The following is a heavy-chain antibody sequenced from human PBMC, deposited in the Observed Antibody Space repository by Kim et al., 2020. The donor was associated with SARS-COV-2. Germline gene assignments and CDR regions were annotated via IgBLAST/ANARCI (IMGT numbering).Heavy chain of an antibody. J-gene: IGHJ5*02. CDR3: VRVVTGTGTRRFDP. CDR1: GYIFTGYE. CDR2: INPKTGGK. V-gene: IGHV1-2*02. D-gene: IGHD1-1*01. Sequence: ASVKVSCKASGYIFTGYEIHWVRQAPRQELEWMAWINPKTGGKTYAQKFQGRVTVTRDTSINTAYMEVTRLTSDDTAVYYCVRVVTGTGTRRFDPWGQGTVVTVSS.